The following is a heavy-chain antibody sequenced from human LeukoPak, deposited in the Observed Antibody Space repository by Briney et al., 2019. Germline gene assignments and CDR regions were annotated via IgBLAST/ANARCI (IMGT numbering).Heavy chain of an antibody. CDR2: MNPNSGNT. CDR3: AREGVTGTALSL. V-gene: IGHV1-8*03. CDR1: GYTFTSYD. Sequence: ASVKVSCKASGYTFTSYDINWVRQATGQGLEWMGWMNPNSGNTGYAQKFQGRVTITRNTSISTAYMELSSPRSEDTAVYYCAREGVTGTALSLWGQGTLVTVSS. D-gene: IGHD1-7*01. J-gene: IGHJ4*02.